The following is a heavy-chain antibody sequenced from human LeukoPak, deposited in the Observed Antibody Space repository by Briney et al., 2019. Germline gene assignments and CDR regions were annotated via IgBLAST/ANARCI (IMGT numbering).Heavy chain of an antibody. D-gene: IGHD2-15*01. CDR1: GFTFSSYE. CDR3: ARTYGYFLDY. Sequence: GGSLRLSCAASGFTFSSYEMNWVRQAPGKGLEWVSYISSSGSTIYYADSVKGRFTISRDNAKNSLHLQMNSLRAEDTAVYYCARTYGYFLDYWGQGTLVTVSS. V-gene: IGHV3-48*03. J-gene: IGHJ4*02. CDR2: ISSSGSTI.